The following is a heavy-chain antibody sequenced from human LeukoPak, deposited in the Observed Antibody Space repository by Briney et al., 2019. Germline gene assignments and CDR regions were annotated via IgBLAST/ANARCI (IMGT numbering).Heavy chain of an antibody. D-gene: IGHD5-18*01. J-gene: IGHJ4*02. Sequence: AXVKVSCKASGGTFSSYAISWVRQAPGQGLEWMGRIIPIFGTANYAQKFQGRVTITTDESTSTAYMELSSLRSEDTAVYYCAREGDSYGLTYFDYWGQGTLVTVSS. CDR2: IIPIFGTA. CDR3: AREGDSYGLTYFDY. CDR1: GGTFSSYA. V-gene: IGHV1-69*05.